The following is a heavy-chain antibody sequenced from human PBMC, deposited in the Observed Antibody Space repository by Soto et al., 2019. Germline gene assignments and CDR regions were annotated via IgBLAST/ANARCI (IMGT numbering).Heavy chain of an antibody. CDR1: GFTFSGYW. V-gene: IGHV3-74*01. CDR2: ISGGGGST. D-gene: IGHD5-18*01. Sequence: GGSLRLSCAGSGFTFSGYWMHWVRQAPGKGLVWVSRISGGGGSTYYADSVKGRFTISRDNAKNTLYLQMNSLRAEDTAVYYCAKDPVDTAKDDYYYYGMDVWGQGTTVTVSS. J-gene: IGHJ6*02. CDR3: AKDPVDTAKDDYYYYGMDV.